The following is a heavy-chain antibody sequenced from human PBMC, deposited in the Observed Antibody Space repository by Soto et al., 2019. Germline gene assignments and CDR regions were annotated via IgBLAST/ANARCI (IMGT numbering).Heavy chain of an antibody. Sequence: GGSLRLSCTASGFTFGDYAMSWFRQAPGKGPEWVGFIRSKAYGGTTEYAASVKGRFTISRDDSKSIAYLQMNSLKTEDTAVYYCIGSGDSNRYYYGMDVWGQGTTVTVSS. CDR3: IGSGDSNRYYYGMDV. V-gene: IGHV3-49*03. CDR2: IRSKAYGGTT. D-gene: IGHD3-22*01. J-gene: IGHJ6*02. CDR1: GFTFGDYA.